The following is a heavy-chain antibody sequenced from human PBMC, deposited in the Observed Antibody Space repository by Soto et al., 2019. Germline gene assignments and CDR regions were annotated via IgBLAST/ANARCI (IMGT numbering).Heavy chain of an antibody. V-gene: IGHV3-30*18. CDR3: AKYAGDYISWFDH. J-gene: IGHJ5*02. CDR1: GFTFSSYG. D-gene: IGHD4-17*01. CDR2: ISYDGSNK. Sequence: QVQLVESGGGVVQPGRSLRLSCAASGFTFSSYGMHWVRQAPGKGLEWGAVISYDGSNKYYADSVKGRFTISRDNSKNTLYLKMISLIAEDTAVYYCAKYAGDYISWFDHWGQGTLVTVSS.